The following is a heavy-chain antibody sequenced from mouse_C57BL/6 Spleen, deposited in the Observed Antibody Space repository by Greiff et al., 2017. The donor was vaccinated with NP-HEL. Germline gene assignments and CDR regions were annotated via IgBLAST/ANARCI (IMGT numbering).Heavy chain of an antibody. CDR3: AGSPMGRYFDV. CDR1: GYTFTSYG. D-gene: IGHD1-1*02. Sequence: QVQLQQSGAELARPGASVKLSCKASGYTFTSYGISWVKQRTGQGLEWIGEIYPRSGNTYYNEKFKGKATLTADKSSSTAYMELRSLTAEDSAVYVCAGSPMGRYFDVWGTGTTVTVSS. CDR2: IYPRSGNT. V-gene: IGHV1-81*01. J-gene: IGHJ1*03.